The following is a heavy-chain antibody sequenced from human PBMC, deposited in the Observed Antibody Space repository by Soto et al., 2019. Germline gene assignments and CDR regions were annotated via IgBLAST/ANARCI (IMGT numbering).Heavy chain of an antibody. V-gene: IGHV3-30*03. CDR1: GFTFSSYG. CDR2: ISYDGSNK. J-gene: IGHJ4*02. CDR3: ATGRWYFDY. Sequence: QVPLVESGGGVVQPGRSLRLSCAASGFTFSSYGMHWVRQAPGKGLEWVAVISYDGSNKYYADSVKGRFTNSRDHSKNTLYLQMNSLRAEDPAVYYCATGRWYFDYWGQGTLVTVSP. D-gene: IGHD2-15*01.